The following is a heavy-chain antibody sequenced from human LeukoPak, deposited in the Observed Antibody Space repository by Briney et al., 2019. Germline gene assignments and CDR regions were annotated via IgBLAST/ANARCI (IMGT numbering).Heavy chain of an antibody. D-gene: IGHD7-27*01. CDR2: INPNGDTT. CDR1: GFTFSTYA. Sequence: PGGSLRLSCAASGFTFSTYAMHWVRQAPGKGLEFVSAINPNGDTTFYANSVRDRFTISRDNSKNTLYLQMGSLRPEDMAVYYCARAMLGMSHSFEYWGQGTLVTVSS. J-gene: IGHJ4*02. V-gene: IGHV3-64*01. CDR3: ARAMLGMSHSFEY.